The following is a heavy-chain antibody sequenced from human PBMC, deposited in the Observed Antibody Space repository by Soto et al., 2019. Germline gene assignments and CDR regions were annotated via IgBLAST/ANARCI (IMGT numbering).Heavy chain of an antibody. CDR3: ARDAPGVAPY. CDR1: GASITSGDSY. Sequence: VQLQESGPGLVRPSQTLSLTCTVSGASITSGDSYWNWIRQHPEKGLEWIGYINYRGSTFYNPSLKSRIIISVDTSKNQFSLKLSSVTAADTAVYYCARDAPGVAPYWGQGTLVTVSS. D-gene: IGHD2-15*01. V-gene: IGHV4-31*03. CDR2: INYRGST. J-gene: IGHJ4*02.